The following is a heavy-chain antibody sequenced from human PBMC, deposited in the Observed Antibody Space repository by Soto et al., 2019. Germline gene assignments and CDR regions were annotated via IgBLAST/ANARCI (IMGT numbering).Heavy chain of an antibody. CDR1: GYTFTSYG. Sequence: VKVSCKASGYTFTSYGISWVRQAPGQGLEWMGWISAYNGNTNYAQKLQGRVTMTTDTSTSTAYMELRSLRSDDTAVYYCARFYYGSGSLYYYYYMDVWGKGTTVTVSS. D-gene: IGHD3-10*01. J-gene: IGHJ6*03. CDR2: ISAYNGNT. V-gene: IGHV1-18*01. CDR3: ARFYYGSGSLYYYYYMDV.